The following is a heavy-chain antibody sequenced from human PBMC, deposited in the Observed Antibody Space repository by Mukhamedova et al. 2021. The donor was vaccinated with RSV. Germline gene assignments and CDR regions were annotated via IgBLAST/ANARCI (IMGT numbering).Heavy chain of an antibody. Sequence: GLEWIGYIYYSGSTNYNPSLKSRVTISVDTSKNQFSLKLSSVTAADTAVYYCARVPGDYYGSGSYRLGEYYFDYWGQGTLVTVPS. J-gene: IGHJ4*02. D-gene: IGHD3-10*01. V-gene: IGHV4-59*01. CDR3: ARVPGDYYGSGSYRLGEYYFDY. CDR2: IYYSGST.